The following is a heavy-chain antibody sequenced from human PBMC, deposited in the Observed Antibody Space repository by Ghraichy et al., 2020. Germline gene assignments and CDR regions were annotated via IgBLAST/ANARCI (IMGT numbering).Heavy chain of an antibody. CDR3: ARINVEGIAVVNWFDP. D-gene: IGHD6-19*01. Sequence: SGPTLVKPTETLTLTCTVSGFSLSNARMGVSWIRQPPGKALEWLAHIFSNDEKSYNTSLKSRLTISKDTSNSQVVFTMTNMDPVDTATYYCARINVEGIAVVNWFDPWGQGTLVTVSS. V-gene: IGHV2-26*01. J-gene: IGHJ5*02. CDR1: GFSLSNARMG. CDR2: IFSNDEK.